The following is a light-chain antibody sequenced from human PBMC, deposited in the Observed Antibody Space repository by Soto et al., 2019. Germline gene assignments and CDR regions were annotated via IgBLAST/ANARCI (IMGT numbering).Light chain of an antibody. Sequence: EIPMTQPNYTLSESFGDGVTINCGASQSISRWLAWYQQKPGKAPKFLIYDASSLESGVPSRFSGSGSGTDFTLTISRLEPEDFAVYYCQQYGSSPWTFGQGTKVDIK. CDR3: QQYGSSPWT. J-gene: IGKJ1*01. CDR1: QSISRW. CDR2: DAS. V-gene: IGKV1-5*01.